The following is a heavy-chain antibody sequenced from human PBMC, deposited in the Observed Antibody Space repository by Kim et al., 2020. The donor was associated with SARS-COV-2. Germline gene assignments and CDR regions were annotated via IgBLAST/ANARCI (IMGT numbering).Heavy chain of an antibody. CDR3: ARDRGDYAPDT. J-gene: IGHJ5*02. CDR2: IYYSGVS. V-gene: IGHV4-39*07. CDR1: GGSISSSTYY. D-gene: IGHD4-17*01. Sequence: SETLSLTCTVSGGSISSSTYYWGWIRQPPGKGLEWIANIYYSGVSYYNPSLKSRITISVDTSRNQFSLKVSSVTAADTAVYYCARDRGDYAPDTWGQGILVTVSS.